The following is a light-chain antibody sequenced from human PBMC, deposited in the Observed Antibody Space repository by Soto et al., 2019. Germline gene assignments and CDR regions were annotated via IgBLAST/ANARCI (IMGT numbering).Light chain of an antibody. CDR2: DNN. V-gene: IGLV1-51*01. CDR3: ATWDGSLPGEV. CDR1: SSNIGNNY. J-gene: IGLJ2*01. Sequence: QSVLTQSPSVSAAPGQKVTISCSGSSSNIGNNYVSWYQQLPGTAPKLLIYDNNKRPSGIPDRFSGSKSGTSGTLDITGPQTGDEADYYCATWDGSLPGEVVGGGTKLTVL.